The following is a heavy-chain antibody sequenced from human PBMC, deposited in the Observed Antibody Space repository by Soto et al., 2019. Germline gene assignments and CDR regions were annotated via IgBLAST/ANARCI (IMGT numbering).Heavy chain of an antibody. CDR3: ARTRYCSGGSCYGYYYYYGMDV. D-gene: IGHD2-15*01. CDR2: IDPSDSYT. V-gene: IGHV5-10-1*01. J-gene: IGHJ6*02. CDR1: GYSFTIYW. Sequence: GESLKISCKGSGYSFTIYWISWVRQMPGKGLEWMGRIDPSDSYTNYSPSFQGHVTISADKSISTAYLQWSSLKASDTAMYYCARTRYCSGGSCYGYYYYYGMDVWGQGTTVTVSS.